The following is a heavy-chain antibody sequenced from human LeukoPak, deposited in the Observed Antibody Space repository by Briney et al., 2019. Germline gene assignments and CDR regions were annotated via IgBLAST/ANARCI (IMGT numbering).Heavy chain of an antibody. CDR1: GFTFSSYA. V-gene: IGHV3-23*01. Sequence: GGSLRLSCAASGFTFSSYAMSWVRQAPGKGLEWVSGISGSGGSTYHADSVKGWFTISRDNAKNTLYLHMNSLRGEDTAVYYCAAGLIMVTAFDYWGQGTRVTVSS. CDR3: AAGLIMVTAFDY. D-gene: IGHD2-21*02. CDR2: ISGSGGST. J-gene: IGHJ4*02.